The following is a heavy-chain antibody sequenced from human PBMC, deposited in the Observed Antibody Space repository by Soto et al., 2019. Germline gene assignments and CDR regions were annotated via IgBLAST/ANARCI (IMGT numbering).Heavy chain of an antibody. J-gene: IGHJ3*02. CDR2: ISSSSSYI. CDR3: ARMIGSTTQRFDAFDI. V-gene: IGHV3-21*01. D-gene: IGHD1-1*01. Sequence: GGSLRLSCAASGFTFSSYSMNWFRQAPGKGLEWVSSISSSSSYIYYADSVKGRFTISRDNAKNSLYPQMNSLRAEDTAVYYCARMIGSTTQRFDAFDIWGQGTMVTVSS. CDR1: GFTFSSYS.